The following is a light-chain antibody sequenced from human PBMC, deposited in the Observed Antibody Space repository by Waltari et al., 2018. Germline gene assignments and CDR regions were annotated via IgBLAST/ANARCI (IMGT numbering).Light chain of an antibody. CDR3: QQYDNWPYT. CDR1: QSVSGN. J-gene: IGKJ2*01. CDR2: GAS. V-gene: IGKV3-15*01. Sequence: EVVMTQSPATLSVAPGERATPSCRASQSVSGNLAWFQQKPGQAPRLLIYGASTRSTGIPARFSGSGSGTEFTLTISSLQSEDFAVYYCQQYDNWPYTFGQGTKLEI.